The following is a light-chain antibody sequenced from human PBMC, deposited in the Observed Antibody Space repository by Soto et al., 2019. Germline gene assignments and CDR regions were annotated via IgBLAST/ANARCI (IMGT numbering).Light chain of an antibody. CDR3: VSYTRSTTYV. CDR1: ISDVGGNDY. CDR2: DVS. J-gene: IGLJ1*01. Sequence: QSALTQPASVSGSPGQSITISCTGTISDVGGNDYVSWYQQHPGKAPKVIIYDVSYRPSGISNRFSGSKSGNTASLVISGLQAEDEAKYYCVSYTRSTTYVFGPGTKLTVL. V-gene: IGLV2-14*03.